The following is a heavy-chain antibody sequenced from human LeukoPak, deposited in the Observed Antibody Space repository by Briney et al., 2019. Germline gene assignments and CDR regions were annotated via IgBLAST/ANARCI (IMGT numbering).Heavy chain of an antibody. Sequence: PSQTLSLTCALSGDSFSSNSGAWTWIRQSPSRGLEWLGRTYYRSKWYNDYAESVKSRINIKPDTSRNQFSLQLDSVTPEDTAVYYCVRDQAGLDYWGQGTLVTVPS. CDR1: GDSFSSNSGA. J-gene: IGHJ4*02. V-gene: IGHV6-1*01. CDR3: VRDQAGLDY. D-gene: IGHD6-13*01. CDR2: TYYRSKWYN.